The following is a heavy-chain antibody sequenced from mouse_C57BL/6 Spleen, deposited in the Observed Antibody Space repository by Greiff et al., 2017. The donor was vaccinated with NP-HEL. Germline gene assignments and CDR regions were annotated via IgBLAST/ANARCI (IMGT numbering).Heavy chain of an antibody. Sequence: EVQLQQSGAELVQSGASVKLSCTASGFNIKDSYMHWVKQRTEQGLEWSGKIDPEDDDTKYATKFQGKTTITADTSSNTAYLQLSSLTSEDTAVYYCARGDSSGSFAYWGQGTPVTVSA. D-gene: IGHD3-2*02. CDR3: ARGDSSGSFAY. V-gene: IGHV14-2*01. CDR2: IDPEDDDT. CDR1: GFNIKDSY. J-gene: IGHJ3*01.